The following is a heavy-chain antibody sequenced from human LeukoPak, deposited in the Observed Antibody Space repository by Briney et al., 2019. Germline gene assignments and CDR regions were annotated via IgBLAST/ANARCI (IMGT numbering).Heavy chain of an antibody. CDR1: AFTFSDTW. D-gene: IGHD2/OR15-2a*01. J-gene: IGHJ4*02. CDR3: ARDWFHAIDY. Sequence: PGGSLRLSCAASAFTFSDTWMHWVRQVPGKGLVWVSRIRSDGSDARYAESVKGRFTISRDNAKNTLYLQMNSLRDEDTAVYYCARDWFHAIDYWGQGPLVTVSS. V-gene: IGHV3-74*01. CDR2: IRSDGSDA.